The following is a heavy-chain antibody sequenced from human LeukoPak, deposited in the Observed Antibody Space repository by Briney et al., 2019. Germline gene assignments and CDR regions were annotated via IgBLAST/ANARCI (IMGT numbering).Heavy chain of an antibody. CDR1: GDSTSSDRYY. CDR3: AAMAVNWFDP. J-gene: IGHJ5*02. D-gene: IGHD5-18*01. V-gene: IGHV4-39*01. CDR2: IYYSGST. Sequence: SETLSLTCTISGDSTSSDRYYGGWVRQPPGKGLEWIGNIYYSGSTYYNPSLKSRVTMSVDTSKNQFFLKLNSVTAADTAVYYCAAMAVNWFDPWGQGTLVIVSS.